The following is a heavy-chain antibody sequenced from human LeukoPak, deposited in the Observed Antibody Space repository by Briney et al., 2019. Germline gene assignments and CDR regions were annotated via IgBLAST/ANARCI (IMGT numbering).Heavy chain of an antibody. J-gene: IGHJ4*02. CDR3: ARGRDSGGYPLFAY. CDR2: ISSSGSTV. Sequence: PGGSLRLSCAASGFTFSDYYMSWIRQAPGKGLEWVSYISSSGSTVYYPDSVKGRFTISRDNAKNSLYLQMNSLRAEDTAVYYCARGRDSGGYPLFAYWGQGTLVTVSS. D-gene: IGHD3-22*01. CDR1: GFTFSDYY. V-gene: IGHV3-11*04.